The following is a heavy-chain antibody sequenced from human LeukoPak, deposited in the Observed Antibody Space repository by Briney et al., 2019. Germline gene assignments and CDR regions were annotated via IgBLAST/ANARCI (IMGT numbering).Heavy chain of an antibody. J-gene: IGHJ4*02. CDR1: GGAIDNYY. CDR2: IYYSGST. CDR3: ARVTSGYAGPYYFDY. Sequence: SETLSLTCSVSGGAIDNYYWSWIRQPPGKGLEWIGYIYYSGSTNYNPSLKSRVTISVDTSKNQFSLKLSSVTAADTAVYYCARVTSGYAGPYYFDYWGQGTLVTVSS. D-gene: IGHD6-25*01. V-gene: IGHV4-59*01.